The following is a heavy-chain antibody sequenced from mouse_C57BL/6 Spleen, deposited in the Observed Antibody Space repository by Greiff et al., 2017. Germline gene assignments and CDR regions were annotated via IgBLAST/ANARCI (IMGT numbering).Heavy chain of an antibody. CDR3: ARQGGRLPTDY. CDR2: IDPSDSYT. D-gene: IGHD2-4*01. Sequence: QVQLQQPGAELVRPGTSVKLSCKASGYTFTSYWMHWVKQRPGQGLEWIGVIDPSDSYTNYNQKFKGKATLTVDTSSSTAYMQLSSLTSEDSAVYYCARQGGRLPTDYWGQGTTLTVSS. J-gene: IGHJ2*01. V-gene: IGHV1-59*01. CDR1: GYTFTSYW.